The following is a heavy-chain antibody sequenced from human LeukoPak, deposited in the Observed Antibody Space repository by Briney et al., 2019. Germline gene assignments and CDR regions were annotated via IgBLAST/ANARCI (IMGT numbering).Heavy chain of an antibody. J-gene: IGHJ4*02. CDR2: IYHSGST. CDR1: GYSISSGYD. V-gene: IGHV4-38-2*02. D-gene: IGHD2-2*02. Sequence: SETLSLPCTVSGYSISSGYDWGWTRPPPGKGLEWIGNIYHSGSTYYNPSLKSRVTISVDTSKNQFSLKLSSVTAADTAVYYCARVPRSDCSSSSCYRFSGGQGTLVTV. CDR3: ARVPRSDCSSSSCYRFS.